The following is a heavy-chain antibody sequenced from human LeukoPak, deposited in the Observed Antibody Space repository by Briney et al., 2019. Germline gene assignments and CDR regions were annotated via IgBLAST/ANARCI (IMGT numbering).Heavy chain of an antibody. J-gene: IGHJ5*02. Sequence: GGSLRLSCAASGFTFSSYAMSLVRQAPGKGLEWVSAISGSGGSTYYADSVKGRFTISRDNSKNTLYLQMNSLRAEDTAVYYFAKDLRFLEWLLSNWFDPWGQGTLVTVSS. D-gene: IGHD3-3*01. CDR1: GFTFSSYA. CDR2: ISGSGGST. CDR3: AKDLRFLEWLLSNWFDP. V-gene: IGHV3-23*01.